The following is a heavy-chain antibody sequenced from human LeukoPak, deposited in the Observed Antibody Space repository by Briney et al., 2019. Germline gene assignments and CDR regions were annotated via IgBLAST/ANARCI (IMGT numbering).Heavy chain of an antibody. V-gene: IGHV1-2*02. D-gene: IGHD5-12*01. CDR3: ARDGDIVATPDFDY. Sequence: ASVKVSCKASGYTFTGYYMHWVRQAPGQGLQWMGWINPNGGDTNYAQKFQGRVTMTRDTSISTAYMELSRLRSDDTAVYYCARDGDIVATPDFDYWGQGTLVTVSS. CDR2: INPNGGDT. CDR1: GYTFTGYY. J-gene: IGHJ4*02.